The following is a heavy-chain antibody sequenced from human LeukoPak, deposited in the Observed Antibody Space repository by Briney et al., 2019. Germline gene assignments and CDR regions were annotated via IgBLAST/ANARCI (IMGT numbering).Heavy chain of an antibody. CDR3: ARIAAALNWFDP. CDR1: GYTFTSYA. J-gene: IGHJ5*02. CDR2: INPNSGGT. V-gene: IGHV1-2*02. D-gene: IGHD6-13*01. Sequence: ASVKVSCKASGYTFTSYAISWVRQAPGQGLEWMGWINPNSGGTNYAQKFQGRVTMTRDTSISTAYMELSRLRFDDTAVYYCARIAAALNWFDPWGQGTLVTVSS.